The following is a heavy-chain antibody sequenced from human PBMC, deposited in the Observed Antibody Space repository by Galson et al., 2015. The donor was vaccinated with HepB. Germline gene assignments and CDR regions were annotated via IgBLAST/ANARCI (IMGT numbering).Heavy chain of an antibody. CDR3: ARVADVDYGDHSHFDS. Sequence: SLRLSCAASGFTFSSYTMNWVRQAPGKGLEWLSYISTDSSTIYYADSVKGRFTVSRDNAKNSLYLQMSSLRAEDTAVYYCARVADVDYGDHSHFDSWGQGTLVTVSS. D-gene: IGHD4-17*01. V-gene: IGHV3-48*04. J-gene: IGHJ4*02. CDR2: ISTDSSTI. CDR1: GFTFSSYT.